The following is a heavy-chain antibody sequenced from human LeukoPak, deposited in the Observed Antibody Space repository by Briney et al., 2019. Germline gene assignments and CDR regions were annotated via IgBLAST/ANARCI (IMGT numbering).Heavy chain of an antibody. CDR3: ARDLRYCSGGSCSD. V-gene: IGHV1-18*01. J-gene: IGHJ4*02. D-gene: IGHD2-15*01. CDR2: ISAYNGNT. CDR1: GYTFTSYG. Sequence: ASVKVSCKASGYTFTSYGISWVRQAPGQGLEWMGWISAYNGNTNYAQKLQGRVTMTTDTSTSTAYMELRSLRSDDTAVYYCARDLRYCSGGSCSDWGQGTLVTVSS.